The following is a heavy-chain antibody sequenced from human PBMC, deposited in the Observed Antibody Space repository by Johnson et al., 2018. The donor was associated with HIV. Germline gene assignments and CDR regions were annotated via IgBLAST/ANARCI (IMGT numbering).Heavy chain of an antibody. CDR2: INWNGGST. J-gene: IGHJ3*02. D-gene: IGHD3-10*01. CDR1: GFTFDDYG. V-gene: IGHV3-20*04. CDR3: TTGISWFGAITFDI. Sequence: VQLVESGGGVVRPGGSLRLSCAASGFTFDDYGMSWVRQAPGTGLEWVSGINWNGGSTGYADSVTGRFTISRDNSKNTLYLQMNSLRAEDTAVYYCTTGISWFGAITFDIWGQGTMVTVSS.